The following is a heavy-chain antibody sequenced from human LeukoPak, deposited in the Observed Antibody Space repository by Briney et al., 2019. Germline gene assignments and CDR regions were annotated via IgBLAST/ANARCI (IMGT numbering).Heavy chain of an antibody. CDR2: IYYSGST. CDR1: GGSISSSSYY. Sequence: PSETLSLTCTVSGGSISSSSYYWGWIRQPPGKGLEWIGSIYYSGSTYYNPSLKSRVTISVDTSKNQFSLKLSSVTAADTAVYYCARTPLLYYYGSGSYTFGGFDYWGQGTLVTVSS. J-gene: IGHJ4*02. CDR3: ARTPLLYYYGSGSYTFGGFDY. D-gene: IGHD3-10*01. V-gene: IGHV4-39*07.